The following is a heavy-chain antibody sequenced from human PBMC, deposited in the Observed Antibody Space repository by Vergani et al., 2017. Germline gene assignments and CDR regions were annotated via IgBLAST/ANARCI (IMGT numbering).Heavy chain of an antibody. Sequence: QVQLVQSGAEVKKPGSSVKVSCKASGGTFSSYAISWVRQAPGQGLEWMGGIIPIVGTANYAQKFQCRVTITADESTSTAYMELSSLRSEDTAVYYCARDSRVGYYGSGRRNYYMDVWGKGTTVTVSS. V-gene: IGHV1-69*01. CDR1: GGTFSSYA. J-gene: IGHJ6*03. CDR3: ARDSRVGYYGSGRRNYYMDV. D-gene: IGHD3-10*01. CDR2: IIPIVGTA.